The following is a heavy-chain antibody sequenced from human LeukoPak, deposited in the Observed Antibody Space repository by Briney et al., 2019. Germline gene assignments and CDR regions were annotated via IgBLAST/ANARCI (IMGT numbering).Heavy chain of an antibody. CDR3: ATAYYDFWSGYYSTEY. J-gene: IGHJ4*02. D-gene: IGHD3-3*01. Sequence: SETLSLTCAVYGGSFSGYYWSWIRQPPGKGLEWIGEINHSGSTNYNPSLKSRVTISVDTSKNQFSLKLSSVTAADTAVYYCATAYYDFWSGYYSTEYWGQGTLVTVSS. CDR2: INHSGST. V-gene: IGHV4-34*01. CDR1: GGSFSGYY.